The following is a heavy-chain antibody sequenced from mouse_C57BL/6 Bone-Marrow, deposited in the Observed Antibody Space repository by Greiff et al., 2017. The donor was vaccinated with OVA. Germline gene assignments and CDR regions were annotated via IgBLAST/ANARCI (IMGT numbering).Heavy chain of an antibody. J-gene: IGHJ1*03. CDR2: ISGGGGNT. Sequence: DVKLQESGGGLVKPGGSLKLSCAASGFTFSSYTMSWVRQTPEKRLEWVATISGGGGNTYYPDSVKGRFTISRDNAKNTLYLQMSSLRSEDTALYYCARQRFITTVVAPYWYFDVWGTGTTVTVSS. CDR3: ARQRFITTVVAPYWYFDV. D-gene: IGHD1-1*01. CDR1: GFTFSSYT. V-gene: IGHV5-9*01.